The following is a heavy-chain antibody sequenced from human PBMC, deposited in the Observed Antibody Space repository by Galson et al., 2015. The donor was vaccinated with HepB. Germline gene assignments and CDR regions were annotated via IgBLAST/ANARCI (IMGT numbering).Heavy chain of an antibody. CDR2: INTNTGNP. D-gene: IGHD2-15*01. J-gene: IGHJ1*01. CDR3: ARDRFWISATNTTPKGGYFQH. V-gene: IGHV7-4-1*02. CDR1: GYTFTSYA. Sequence: SVKVSCKASGYTFTSYAMNWVRQAPGQGLEWMGWINTNTGNPTYAQGFTGRFVFSLDTSVSTAYLQISSLKAEDTAVYYCARDRFWISATNTTPKGGYFQHWGQGTLVTVSS.